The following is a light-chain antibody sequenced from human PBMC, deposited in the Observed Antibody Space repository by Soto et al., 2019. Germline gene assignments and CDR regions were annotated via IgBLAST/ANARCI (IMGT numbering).Light chain of an antibody. V-gene: IGKV3-15*01. CDR1: QSVSSN. Sequence: EIGMTQSPATLSVSPGERATHACRASQSVSSNIAWYQQKPGQAPRLLIYGASTRATGIPARFSGSGSGTEFTLTISSLQSEDFAVYYCQQYNNWLRTFGQGTKVEIK. CDR3: QQYNNWLRT. CDR2: GAS. J-gene: IGKJ1*01.